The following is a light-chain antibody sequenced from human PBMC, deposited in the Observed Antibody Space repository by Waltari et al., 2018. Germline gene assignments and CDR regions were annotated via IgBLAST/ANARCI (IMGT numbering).Light chain of an antibody. Sequence: DIQMTQSPSSLSASVGDGVTITCRASENVNNYLNWYQQKPGKAPKLLIYKASTLQSGVPSRFSGSGSGTDYTFTISSLQSEDVATYYCQHNYGTPWTFGQGTKVEIK. CDR1: ENVNNY. J-gene: IGKJ1*01. V-gene: IGKV1-39*01. CDR3: QHNYGTPWT. CDR2: KAS.